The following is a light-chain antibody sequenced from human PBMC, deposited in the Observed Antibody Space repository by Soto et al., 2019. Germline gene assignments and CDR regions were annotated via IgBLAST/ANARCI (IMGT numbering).Light chain of an antibody. Sequence: DIQLTQCPSFLSASVGDRVTIACSVSQGISRYLAWYPQNPVKAPKLLIQAVFILQSGVPPPFSVSRPLTDFTLTIRTMQTDDFVTYYCQQLNSYPPYTFGKANNVE. V-gene: IGKV1-9*01. CDR1: QGISRY. CDR2: AVF. CDR3: QQLNSYPPYT. J-gene: IGKJ2*01.